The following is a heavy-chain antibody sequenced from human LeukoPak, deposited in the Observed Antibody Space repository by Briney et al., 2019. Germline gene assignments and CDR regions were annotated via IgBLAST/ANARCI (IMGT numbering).Heavy chain of an antibody. Sequence: PGRSLRLSCAASGFTFSDYWMHWVRQAPGKGLAWVSRIKSDGSSTSYADSVKGRFTITRDSAKNTLYLQMNSLRAEDMAVYYCARGTGNYYGYWGQGTLVTVSS. D-gene: IGHD3/OR15-3a*01. J-gene: IGHJ4*02. CDR1: GFTFSDYW. V-gene: IGHV3-74*01. CDR2: IKSDGSST. CDR3: ARGTGNYYGY.